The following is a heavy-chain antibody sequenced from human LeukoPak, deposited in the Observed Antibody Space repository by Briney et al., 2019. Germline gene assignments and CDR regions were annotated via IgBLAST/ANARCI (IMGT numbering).Heavy chain of an antibody. D-gene: IGHD4/OR15-4a*01. V-gene: IGHV3-30*18. CDR1: GFTFSSYG. Sequence: GRSLRLSCAASGFTFSSYGMHWVRQAPGKGLEWVAVISYDGSNKYYADSVKGRFTISRDNSKNTLYLQMNSLRAEDTAVYYCAQLTSHWGQGTLVTVSS. J-gene: IGHJ4*02. CDR3: AQLTSH. CDR2: ISYDGSNK.